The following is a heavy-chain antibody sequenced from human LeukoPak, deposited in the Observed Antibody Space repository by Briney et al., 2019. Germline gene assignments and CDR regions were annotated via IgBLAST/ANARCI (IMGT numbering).Heavy chain of an antibody. CDR2: ISGNGVST. CDR3: ARDASDVVVVPAAVGPFDL. D-gene: IGHD2-2*01. V-gene: IGHV3-64*01. Sequence: GGSLRLSCAASGFTFSSYAMYWVRRTPGKGLEYVSVISGNGVSTHYATSVKGRFSISRDNSKNKLYLQMGSLRAEDMAVYYCARDASDVVVVPAAVGPFDLWGQGTLVTVSS. J-gene: IGHJ4*02. CDR1: GFTFSSYA.